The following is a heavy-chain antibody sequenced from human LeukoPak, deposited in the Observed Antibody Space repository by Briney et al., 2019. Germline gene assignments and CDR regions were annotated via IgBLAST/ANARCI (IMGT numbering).Heavy chain of an antibody. J-gene: IGHJ5*02. CDR3: ARDPYGEGWFDP. CDR2: IYNRGST. CDR1: GGSVSSGTYY. Sequence: PSETLSLTCTVSGGSVSSGTYYWSWIRQPPGKGLGWIGYIYNRGSTKSNPSLKSRVTILVDTSKNQFSLKLSSVTAADTAVYYCARDPYGEGWFDPWGQGTLVTVSS. V-gene: IGHV4-61*01. D-gene: IGHD4-17*01.